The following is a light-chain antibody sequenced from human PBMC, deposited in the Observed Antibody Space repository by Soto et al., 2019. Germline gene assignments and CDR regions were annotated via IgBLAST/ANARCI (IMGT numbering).Light chain of an antibody. Sequence: QSALTQPPSVSGSPGQSVTISCTGTSTDVGSYNRVSWYQQSPGTAPKLMIYEVSYRPSGVPDRFSGSKSGNTASLTISGLHAEDEADYYCSSYTSSNSVVFGGGTQLTVL. V-gene: IGLV2-18*02. CDR2: EVS. CDR3: SSYTSSNSVV. J-gene: IGLJ2*01. CDR1: STDVGSYNR.